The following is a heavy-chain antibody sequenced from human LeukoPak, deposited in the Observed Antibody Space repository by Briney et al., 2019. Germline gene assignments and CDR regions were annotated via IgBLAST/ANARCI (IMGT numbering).Heavy chain of an antibody. CDR1: GYSISSGYY. V-gene: IGHV4-38-2*01. D-gene: IGHD5-24*01. Sequence: PSETLSLTCAVSGYSISSGYYRGWIRQPPGKRLEWIGSIYHSGSTYYNPSLKSRVTISVDTSKNQFSLKLSSVTAADTAVYYCARRDGWFDPWGQGTLVTVSS. J-gene: IGHJ5*02. CDR3: ARRDGWFDP. CDR2: IYHSGST.